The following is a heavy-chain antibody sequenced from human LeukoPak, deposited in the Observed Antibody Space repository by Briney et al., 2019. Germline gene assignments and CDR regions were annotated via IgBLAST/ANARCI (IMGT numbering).Heavy chain of an antibody. V-gene: IGHV1-46*01. CDR2: INPSGGST. J-gene: IGHJ4*02. Sequence: GASVKVSCKASGYTFTSYYMHWVRQAPGQGREWRGIINPSGGSTGYAQKFQGRVTMTRDTSTSTVYMELSSLRSDDTAVYYCARDDSSGPQVYWGQGTLVTVSS. CDR3: ARDDSSGPQVY. CDR1: GYTFTSYY. D-gene: IGHD3-22*01.